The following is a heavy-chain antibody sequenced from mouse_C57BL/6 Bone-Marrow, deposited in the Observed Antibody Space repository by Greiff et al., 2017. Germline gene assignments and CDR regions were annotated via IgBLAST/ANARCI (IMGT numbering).Heavy chain of an antibody. CDR3: TRGRYYSNFLYYAMDY. D-gene: IGHD2-5*01. J-gene: IGHJ4*01. CDR2: ISSGGDYI. V-gene: IGHV5-9-1*02. CDR1: GFTFSSYA. Sequence: EVKLVESGEGLVKPGGSLKLSCAASGFTFSSYAMSWVRQTPEKRLEWVAYISSGGDYIYYADTVKGRFTISRDNARNTLYLQMSSLKSEDTAMYYCTRGRYYSNFLYYAMDYWGQGTSVTVSS.